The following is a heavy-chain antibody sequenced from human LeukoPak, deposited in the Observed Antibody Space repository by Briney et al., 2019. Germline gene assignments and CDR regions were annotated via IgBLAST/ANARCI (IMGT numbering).Heavy chain of an antibody. D-gene: IGHD2-2*01. CDR3: ARDRGYCSSTSCSPFDY. J-gene: IGHJ4*02. V-gene: IGHV4-39*02. CDR1: GGTISSSSYY. CDR2: IYYSGTT. Sequence: SETPSLTCTVSGGTISSSSYYWGWIRQPPGKGLEWIGSIYYSGTTYYNPSLKSRVTISVDTSKSQFSLRLTSVTAADTAVYYCARDRGYCSSTSCSPFDYWGQGTLVTVSS.